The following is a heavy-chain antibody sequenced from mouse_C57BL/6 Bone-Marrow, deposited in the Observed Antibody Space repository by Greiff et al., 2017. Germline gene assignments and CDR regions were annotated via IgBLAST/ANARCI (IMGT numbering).Heavy chain of an antibody. CDR3: ARHPLLPYYFDY. Sequence: DVMLVESGGDLVKPGGSLKLSCAASGFTFSSYGMSWVRQTPDKRLEWVATISSGGSYTYYPDSVKGRFTISRDNAKNTLYLQMSSLKSEDTAMYYCARHPLLPYYFDYWGQGTTLTVSS. D-gene: IGHD1-1*01. CDR2: ISSGGSYT. J-gene: IGHJ2*01. CDR1: GFTFSSYG. V-gene: IGHV5-6*02.